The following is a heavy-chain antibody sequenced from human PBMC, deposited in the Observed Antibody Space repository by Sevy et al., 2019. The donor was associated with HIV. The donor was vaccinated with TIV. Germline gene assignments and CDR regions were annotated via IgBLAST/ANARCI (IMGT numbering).Heavy chain of an antibody. Sequence: SETLSLTCTVSGGSVSSGSYYWSWIRQPPGQGLEWIGYIYYSGSTNYNPCLNSRVTISVDTSKNQFSLKLSSVTAADTAVYYCAREIVAYYDSRTFDIWGQGTMVTVSS. V-gene: IGHV4-61*01. J-gene: IGHJ3*02. D-gene: IGHD3-22*01. CDR1: GGSVSSGSYY. CDR3: AREIVAYYDSRTFDI. CDR2: IYYSGST.